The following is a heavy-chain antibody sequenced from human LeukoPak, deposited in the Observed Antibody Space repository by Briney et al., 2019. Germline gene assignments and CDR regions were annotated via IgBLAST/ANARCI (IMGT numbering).Heavy chain of an antibody. CDR1: GGSISSYY. CDR3: ARRMATIRVFDI. Sequence: AETLSLTCTVSGGSISSYYWSWIRQPAGKGLEWIGRIYTSGSTNYNPSLKSRVTMSVDTSKNQFSLKLSSVTAADTAVYYCARRMATIRVFDIWGQGTMVTVSS. D-gene: IGHD5-24*01. V-gene: IGHV4-4*07. CDR2: IYTSGST. J-gene: IGHJ3*02.